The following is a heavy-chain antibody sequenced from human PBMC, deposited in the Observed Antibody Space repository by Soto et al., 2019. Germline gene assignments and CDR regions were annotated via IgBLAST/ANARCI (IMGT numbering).Heavy chain of an antibody. V-gene: IGHV3-23*01. CDR1: GFTFSSYA. CDR3: AKDRDYESSGYTSQFDP. J-gene: IGHJ5*02. Sequence: EVQLLESGGGLVQPGGSLRLSCAASGFTFSSYAMSWVRQAPGKGLEWVSAISGSGGSTYYADSVKGRFTISRDNSKNTRYLQMNSLRAEDTAVYYCAKDRDYESSGYTSQFDPWGQGTLVTVSS. D-gene: IGHD3-22*01. CDR2: ISGSGGST.